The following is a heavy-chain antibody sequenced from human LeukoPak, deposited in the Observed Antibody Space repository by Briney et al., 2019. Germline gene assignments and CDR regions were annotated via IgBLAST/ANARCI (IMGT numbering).Heavy chain of an antibody. Sequence: ASVKVSCKVSGYTLTELSMHWVRQAPGKGLEWMGGFDPEDGETIYAQKFQGRVTMTEDTSTDTAYMELSRLRSDDTAVYYCARGGVRGDIVVVPAAISDFDYWGQGTLVTVSS. V-gene: IGHV1-24*01. CDR3: ARGGVRGDIVVVPAAISDFDY. CDR1: GYTLTELS. J-gene: IGHJ4*02. D-gene: IGHD2-2*01. CDR2: FDPEDGET.